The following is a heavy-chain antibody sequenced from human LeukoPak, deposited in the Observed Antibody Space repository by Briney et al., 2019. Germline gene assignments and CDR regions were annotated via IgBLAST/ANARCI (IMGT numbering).Heavy chain of an antibody. V-gene: IGHV3-33*01. CDR2: IWADGNNK. CDR3: ARDVVGATYFD. CDR1: GFTFSTYG. D-gene: IGHD1-26*01. Sequence: GGSLRLSCAASGFTFSTYGMHWVRQAPGKGLEWVAIIWADGNNKYYADFVKGRFTISRDNSKNTLYLQMNSLRAEDTAVYYCARDVVGATYFDWGQGTLVTVSS. J-gene: IGHJ4*02.